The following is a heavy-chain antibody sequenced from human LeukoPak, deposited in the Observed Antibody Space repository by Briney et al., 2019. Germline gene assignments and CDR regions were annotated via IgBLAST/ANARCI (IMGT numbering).Heavy chain of an antibody. CDR3: ARTQGHLDL. V-gene: IGHV6-1*01. CDR1: GDSVSSTNAA. Sequence: SQTLSLTCAISGDSVSSTNAAWNWIRQSPSRGLEWLGRTYYRSRWYSEYARSVKSRMTIGPDTSKNQFSLQLNSVTPEDAAVYYCARTQGHLDLWGRGTLVAVSS. J-gene: IGHJ2*01. CDR2: TYYRSRWYS.